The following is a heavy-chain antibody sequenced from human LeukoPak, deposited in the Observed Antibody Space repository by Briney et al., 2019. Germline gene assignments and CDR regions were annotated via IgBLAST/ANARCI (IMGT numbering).Heavy chain of an antibody. CDR2: IKQEGSEK. CDR3: ARDPSITGTTPGDYFYYMDV. CDR1: GFTFSSYW. V-gene: IGHV3-7*01. D-gene: IGHD1-7*01. J-gene: IGHJ6*03. Sequence: GGSLRLSCAASGFTFSSYWMSWVRQAPGKGLEWVANIKQEGSEKYYVDSVKGRFTISRDNAKNSLYLQMNSLRAEDTAVYYCARDPSITGTTPGDYFYYMDVWGKGTTVTVSS.